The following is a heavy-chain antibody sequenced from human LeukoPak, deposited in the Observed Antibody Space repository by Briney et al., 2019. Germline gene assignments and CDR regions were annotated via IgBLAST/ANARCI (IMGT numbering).Heavy chain of an antibody. J-gene: IGHJ5*02. CDR2: IRYDGSNK. D-gene: IGHD3-3*01. Sequence: GGSLRLSCAASGFTFSSYGMHWVRQAPGKGLEWVAFIRYDGSNKYYADSVKGRFTISRDNSKNTLYLQMNSLRAEDTAVYYCAKAEYDFWSGHVWFDPWGQGTLVTVSS. CDR3: AKAEYDFWSGHVWFDP. V-gene: IGHV3-30*02. CDR1: GFTFSSYG.